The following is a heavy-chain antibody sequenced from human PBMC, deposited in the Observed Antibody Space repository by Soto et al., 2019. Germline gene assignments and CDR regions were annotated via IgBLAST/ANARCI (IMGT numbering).Heavy chain of an antibody. J-gene: IGHJ4*02. CDR1: GFTFSSYA. CDR3: AREGTDYYDSSGYYYDY. CDR2: ISSNGGST. D-gene: IGHD3-22*01. Sequence: GGSLRLSCAASGFTFSSYAMHWVRQAPGKGLEYVSAISSNGGSTYYANSVKGRFTISRDNSKNTLYLQMGSLRAEDMAVYYCAREGTDYYDSSGYYYDYWGQGTLVTVSS. V-gene: IGHV3-64*01.